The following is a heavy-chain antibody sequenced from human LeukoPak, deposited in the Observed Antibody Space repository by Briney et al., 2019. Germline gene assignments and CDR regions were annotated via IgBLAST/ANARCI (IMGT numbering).Heavy chain of an antibody. CDR2: FYTSGST. D-gene: IGHD2-21*01. Sequence: KASETLSLTCAVSGDSISDYYWSWIRQPAGKGLEWIGRFYTSGSTNYSPSLKSRVTMSVDTSKNHVFLTLTSVTAADTAVYYCARDLGEFRGPYNWFDPWGQGTLVTVSS. CDR3: ARDLGEFRGPYNWFDP. J-gene: IGHJ5*02. CDR1: GDSISDYY. V-gene: IGHV4-4*07.